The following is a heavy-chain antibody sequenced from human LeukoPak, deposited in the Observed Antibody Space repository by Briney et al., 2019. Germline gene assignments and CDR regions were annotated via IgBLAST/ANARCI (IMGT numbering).Heavy chain of an antibody. CDR2: MNWNGGST. CDR1: GFTFDDYG. V-gene: IGHV3-20*04. Sequence: PGGSLRLSCAASGFTFDDYGMSWVRQAPGKGLERVSGMNWNGGSTGYADSVKGRFTISRENAKNSLYLQMNSLRAEDTALYYCARASYGSGNYYYGMDVWGQGTTVTVSS. CDR3: ARASYGSGNYYYGMDV. J-gene: IGHJ6*02. D-gene: IGHD3-10*01.